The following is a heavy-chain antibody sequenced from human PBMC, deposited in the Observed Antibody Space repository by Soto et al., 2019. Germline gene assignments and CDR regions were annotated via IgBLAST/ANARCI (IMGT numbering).Heavy chain of an antibody. V-gene: IGHV3-33*01. CDR1: GFTFSSYG. CDR3: ARVPVYYYGSGSYSVRGAFDI. Sequence: GRSLRLSCAASGFTFSSYGMHCVRQAPCKGLEWVAVIWYDGSSKYYADSVKGRFTISRDNSKNTLYLQMNSLRAEDTAVYYCARVPVYYYGSGSYSVRGAFDIWGQGTMVTASS. D-gene: IGHD3-10*01. CDR2: IWYDGSSK. J-gene: IGHJ3*02.